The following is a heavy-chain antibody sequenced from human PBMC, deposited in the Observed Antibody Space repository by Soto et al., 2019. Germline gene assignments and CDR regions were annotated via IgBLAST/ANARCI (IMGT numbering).Heavy chain of an antibody. D-gene: IGHD6-19*01. V-gene: IGHV5-51*01. J-gene: IGHJ4*02. CDR2: IYPGDSDT. Sequence: GESLKISCKGSGYSFTSYWIGWVRQMPGKGLEWMGIIYPGDSDTRYSPSFQGQVTISADKSISTAYLQWSSLKASDTAMYYCAGVVAVAGTPQYYFDYWGQGTLVTVSS. CDR3: AGVVAVAGTPQYYFDY. CDR1: GYSFTSYW.